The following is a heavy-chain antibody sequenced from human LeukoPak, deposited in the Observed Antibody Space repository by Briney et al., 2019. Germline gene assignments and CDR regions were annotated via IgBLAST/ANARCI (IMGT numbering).Heavy chain of an antibody. J-gene: IGHJ5*02. CDR3: ARVSAGGGSEWVDN. Sequence: KPSETLSLTCTVSGDSITDYHWSWIRQPPGKGLEWIGYISYSGRATYNPSVKSRVTISLATSRTQFSLSLTSVTAADTAVYYCARVSAGGGSEWVDNWGQGTLVTVSS. CDR2: ISYSGRA. V-gene: IGHV4-59*01. D-gene: IGHD1-26*01. CDR1: GDSITDYH.